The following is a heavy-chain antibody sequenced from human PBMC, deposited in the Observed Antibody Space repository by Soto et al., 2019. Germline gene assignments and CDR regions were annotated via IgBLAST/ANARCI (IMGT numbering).Heavy chain of an antibody. J-gene: IGHJ4*02. Sequence: GGSLRLSCAASGFAFSSYAMSWVRQAPGKGLEWVSAISGSGGSTYYADSVKGRFIISRDNSKNTLYLQMNSLRAEDTAVYYCAKEYYDFWSGTSSLYYFDYWGQGTLVTVSS. D-gene: IGHD3-3*01. CDR3: AKEYYDFWSGTSSLYYFDY. CDR2: ISGSGGST. CDR1: GFAFSSYA. V-gene: IGHV3-23*01.